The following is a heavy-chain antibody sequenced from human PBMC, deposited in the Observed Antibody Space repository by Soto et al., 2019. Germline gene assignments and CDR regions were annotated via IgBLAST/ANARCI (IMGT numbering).Heavy chain of an antibody. CDR3: AKGKIVVVVAAIYFDY. CDR2: ISGSGGST. V-gene: IGHV3-23*01. D-gene: IGHD2-15*01. CDR1: GFTFSSYA. J-gene: IGHJ4*02. Sequence: EVQLLESGGGLVQPGGSLRLSCAASGFTFSSYAMSWVRQAPGKGLEWVSAISGSGGSTYYADSVKGRFTISRDNSKNTLYLQMNSLRAEDTAVYYCAKGKIVVVVAAIYFDYWGQGTLVTVPS.